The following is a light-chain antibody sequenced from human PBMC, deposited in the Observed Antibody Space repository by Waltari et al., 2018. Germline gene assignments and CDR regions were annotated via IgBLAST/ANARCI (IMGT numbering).Light chain of an antibody. Sequence: QSVLTQPAVVAGAPGQAVTISCTGTRSDIGRYNNVAWYQQRPATAPQLLIYDVTIRPSGVSNRFSGSKSDNTASLTISGLQAEDEASYYCCSYADSGTLVFGGGTKLTVL. CDR3: CSYADSGTLV. CDR1: RSDIGRYNN. V-gene: IGLV2-14*01. CDR2: DVT. J-gene: IGLJ3*02.